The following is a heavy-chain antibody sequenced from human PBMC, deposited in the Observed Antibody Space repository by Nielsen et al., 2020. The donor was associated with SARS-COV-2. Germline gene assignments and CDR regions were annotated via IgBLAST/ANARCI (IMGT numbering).Heavy chain of an antibody. CDR1: GYTFTSYY. Sequence: SVQVSCKASGYTFTSYYMHWVRQAPGQGLEWMGIINPSGGSTSYAQKFQGRVTMTRDTSTSTVYMELSSLRSEDTAVYYCARDDSEGYSSGCPDYWGQGTLVTVSS. D-gene: IGHD6-19*01. CDR3: ARDDSEGYSSGCPDY. J-gene: IGHJ4*02. V-gene: IGHV1-46*01. CDR2: INPSGGST.